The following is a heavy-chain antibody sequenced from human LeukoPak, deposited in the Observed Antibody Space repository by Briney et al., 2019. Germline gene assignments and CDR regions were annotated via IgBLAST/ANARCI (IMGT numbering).Heavy chain of an antibody. CDR2: IRYDGSNK. CDR3: ANSLCSSTSCYYYYMDV. CDR1: GFTFSSYG. Sequence: GGSLRLSCAASGFTFSSYGMHWVRQASGKGLEWVAFIRYDGSNKYYADSVKGRFTISRDNSKNTLYLQMNSLRAEDTAVYYCANSLCSSTSCYYYYMDVWGKGTTVTVSS. J-gene: IGHJ6*03. D-gene: IGHD2-2*01. V-gene: IGHV3-30*02.